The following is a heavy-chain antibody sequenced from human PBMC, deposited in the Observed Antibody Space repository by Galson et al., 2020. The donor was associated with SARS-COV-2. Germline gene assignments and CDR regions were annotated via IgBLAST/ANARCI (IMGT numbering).Heavy chain of an antibody. D-gene: IGHD3-10*01. V-gene: IGHV4-59*01. Sequence: SETLSLTCTVSGGSIDSYYWNWLRQPPGKGLEWIGYVYYIGSTTFNPSLKSRVTMSVDTSKNQFSLTLSSVTAADTAVYYCARDSAFDAFDVWGQGTMVSVSS. J-gene: IGHJ3*01. CDR1: GGSIDSYY. CDR3: ARDSAFDAFDV. CDR2: VYYIGST.